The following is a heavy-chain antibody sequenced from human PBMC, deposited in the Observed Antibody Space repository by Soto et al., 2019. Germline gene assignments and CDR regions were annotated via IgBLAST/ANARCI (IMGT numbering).Heavy chain of an antibody. CDR2: IYHSGST. V-gene: IGHV4-30-2*01. CDR1: GGSISSGGYS. D-gene: IGHD4-17*01. J-gene: IGHJ4*02. CDR3: AGRYGDYVVSVDY. Sequence: SETLSLTCAVSGGSISSGGYSWSWIRQPPGKGLEWIGYIYHSGSTYYNPSLKSRVTISVDRSKNQFSLKLSSVTAADTAVYYCAGRYGDYVVSVDYWGQGTLVTVSS.